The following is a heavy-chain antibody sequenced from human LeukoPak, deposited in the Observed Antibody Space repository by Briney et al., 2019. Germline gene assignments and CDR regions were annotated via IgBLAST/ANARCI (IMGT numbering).Heavy chain of an antibody. CDR2: IYYSGST. V-gene: IGHV4-59*08. CDR3: AKRSDFWSGYFFDY. Sequence: SETLSLTCTVSGGSISNYYWGWIRQPPGKGLEWIGYIYYSGSTNYNPSLKSRATISVDMSKNQFSLKLTSVTAADTAVYYCAKRSDFWSGYFFDYWGQGTLVTVSS. D-gene: IGHD3-3*01. J-gene: IGHJ4*02. CDR1: GGSISNYY.